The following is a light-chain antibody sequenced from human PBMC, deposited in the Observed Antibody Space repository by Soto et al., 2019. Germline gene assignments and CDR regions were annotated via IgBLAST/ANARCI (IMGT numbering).Light chain of an antibody. CDR3: QQSYSTPPT. Sequence: IPITHSPSSLSASVSYRVTITCWASQSISSYLNWYQQKPGKAPKLLIYAASSLQSGVPSRFSGSGSGTDFTLTISSLQPEDFATYYCQQSYSTPPTFGQGTKVDIK. CDR2: AAS. J-gene: IGKJ1*01. V-gene: IGKV1-39*01. CDR1: QSISSY.